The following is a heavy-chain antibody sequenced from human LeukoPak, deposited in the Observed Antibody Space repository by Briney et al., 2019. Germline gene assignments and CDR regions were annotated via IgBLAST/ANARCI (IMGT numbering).Heavy chain of an antibody. V-gene: IGHV3-23*01. CDR1: GFTFSSYA. D-gene: IGHD3-16*01. CDR2: ISGSGGST. Sequence: QPGGSLRLSCAASGFTFSSYAMSWVRQAPGKGLEWVSAISGSGGSTYYADSVKGRFTISRDNSKNTLYLQMNSLSAEDTAVYYCAKGGGYDAYRVYYYYYMDVWGKGTTVTISS. J-gene: IGHJ6*03. CDR3: AKGGGYDAYRVYYYYYMDV.